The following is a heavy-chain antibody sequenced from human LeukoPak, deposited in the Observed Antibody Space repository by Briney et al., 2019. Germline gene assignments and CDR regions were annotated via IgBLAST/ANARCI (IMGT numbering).Heavy chain of an antibody. CDR1: GFTFSSYA. CDR2: ISSSSSYI. D-gene: IGHD1-26*01. V-gene: IGHV3-21*01. CDR3: ARAASVFSGSYAY. J-gene: IGHJ4*02. Sequence: GGSLRLSCAASGFTFSSYAMHWVRQAPGKGLEWVSSISSSSSYIYYADSVKGRFTISRDNAKNSLYLQMNSLRAEDTAVYYCARAASVFSGSYAYWGQGTLVTVSS.